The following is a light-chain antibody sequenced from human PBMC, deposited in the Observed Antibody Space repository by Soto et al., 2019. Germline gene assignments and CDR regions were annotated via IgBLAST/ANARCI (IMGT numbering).Light chain of an antibody. CDR3: SSYTTSNTRQIV. J-gene: IGLJ1*01. CDR1: SSDVGGYNY. CDR2: DVS. V-gene: IGLV2-14*03. Sequence: SVLTKPASGSRVPGQWSRITNTRTSSDVGGYNYVSWYQHHPGKAPKLIICDVSNRPSGVSNPFSGSKSGNTASLTISGLQPEDEADYYCSSYTTSNTRQIVFGTGTKVTVL.